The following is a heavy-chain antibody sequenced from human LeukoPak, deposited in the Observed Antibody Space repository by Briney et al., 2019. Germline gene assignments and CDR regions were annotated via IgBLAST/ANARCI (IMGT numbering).Heavy chain of an antibody. CDR2: ISWNIGCI. D-gene: IGHD3-10*01. CDR1: GFIFGDYA. J-gene: IGHJ3*01. CDR3: AKGLSITIDSGWGPID. V-gene: IGHV3-9*03. Sequence: GRYMSLACTAPGFIFGDYAMHWVRQALGNGLERLPRISWNIGCIGYADSVKGLFTMSIDNAKIFLYLQLNGLKAEDIALYYCAKGLSITIDSGWGPIDWGQVTMVTVSS.